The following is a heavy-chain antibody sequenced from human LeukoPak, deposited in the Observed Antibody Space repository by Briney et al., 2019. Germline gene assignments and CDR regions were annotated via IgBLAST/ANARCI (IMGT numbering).Heavy chain of an antibody. CDR1: GFTFSSYA. J-gene: IGHJ4*02. Sequence: PGGSLRLSCAASGFTFSSYAMSWVRQAPGKGLEWVSGISGSGDRTYYAESVKGRFTISRDNSKNTLDVQMNSLRAEDTAVYYCAKEVGATMSGRLHYWGQGALVTVSS. V-gene: IGHV3-23*01. D-gene: IGHD1-26*01. CDR2: ISGSGDRT. CDR3: AKEVGATMSGRLHY.